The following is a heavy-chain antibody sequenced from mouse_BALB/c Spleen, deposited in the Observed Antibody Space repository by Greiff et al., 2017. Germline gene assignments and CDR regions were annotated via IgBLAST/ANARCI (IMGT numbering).Heavy chain of an antibody. Sequence: EVMLVESGGGLVQPGGSRKLSCAASGFTFSSFGMHWVRQAPEKGLEWVAYISSGSSTIYYADTVKGRFTISRDNPKNTLYLQMSSLKSEDTAMYYCARDGGLRNWGQGTLVTVSA. CDR3: ARDGGLRN. J-gene: IGHJ3*01. V-gene: IGHV5-17*02. CDR1: GFTFSSFG. CDR2: ISSGSSTI. D-gene: IGHD2-4*01.